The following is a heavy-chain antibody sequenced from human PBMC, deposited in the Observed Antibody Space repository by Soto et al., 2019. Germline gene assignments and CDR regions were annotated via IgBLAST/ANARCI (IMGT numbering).Heavy chain of an antibody. CDR2: INPSGGST. J-gene: IGHJ6*02. Sequence: ASVKVSCKASGYTFTSYYMHWVRQAPGQGLEWMGIINPSGGSTSYAQKFQGRVTMTRDTSTSTVYMELSSLRSEDTAVYYCAGEGGSGSYPHSYGMDVWGQGTTVTVSS. CDR3: AGEGGSGSYPHSYGMDV. D-gene: IGHD1-26*01. CDR1: GYTFTSYY. V-gene: IGHV1-46*01.